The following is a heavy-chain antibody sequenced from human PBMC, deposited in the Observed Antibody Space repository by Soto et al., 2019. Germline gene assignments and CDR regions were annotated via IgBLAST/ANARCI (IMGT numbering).Heavy chain of an antibody. V-gene: IGHV3-23*01. CDR2: ISGSGAGT. CDR3: AKKDRDYYDSSGYSPDY. CDR1: GFTFSSCA. Sequence: PGGSLRLSCAASGFTFSSCAMSWVRQAPGKGLEWVSAISGSGAGTYYADSVKGRFTISRDNSKNTLYLQINSLRAEDTAIYYCAKKDRDYYDSSGYSPDYWGQGTLITVSS. J-gene: IGHJ4*02. D-gene: IGHD3-22*01.